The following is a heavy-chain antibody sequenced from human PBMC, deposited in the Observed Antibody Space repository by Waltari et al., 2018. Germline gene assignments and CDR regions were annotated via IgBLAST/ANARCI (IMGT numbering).Heavy chain of an antibody. J-gene: IGHJ4*02. CDR2: IYHSGST. D-gene: IGHD6-19*01. CDR1: GYSISSGYY. V-gene: IGHV4-38-2*01. Sequence: QVQLQESGPGLVKPSETLSLTCAVSGYSISSGYYWGWIRQPPGKGLEWIGSIYHSGSTYYTPSLTGRVTISVDTSKNQFARKLSSVTAADTAVYYCASTGWLDPSPWMNYWGQGTLVTVSS. CDR3: ASTGWLDPSPWMNY.